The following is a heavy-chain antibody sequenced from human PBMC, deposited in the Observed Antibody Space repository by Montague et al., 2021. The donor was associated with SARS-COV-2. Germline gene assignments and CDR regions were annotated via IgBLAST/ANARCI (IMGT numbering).Heavy chain of an antibody. CDR3: ARGAPGY. Sequence: SETLSLTCAVYGGSFSGYYWSWVRQAPGKGLEWIGEINHSGSTHYNPSLKSRVSMSVDTSKNRFSLKMSSVTAADTAVYYCARGAPGYWGQGTLVTVSS. J-gene: IGHJ4*02. CDR1: GGSFSGYY. D-gene: IGHD1-1*01. V-gene: IGHV4-34*01. CDR2: INHSGST.